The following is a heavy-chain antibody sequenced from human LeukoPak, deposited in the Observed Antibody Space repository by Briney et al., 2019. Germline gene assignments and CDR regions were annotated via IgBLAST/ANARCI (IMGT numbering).Heavy chain of an antibody. D-gene: IGHD3-10*01. J-gene: IGHJ4*02. V-gene: IGHV5-51*01. CDR2: IYPVESDT. Sequence: GESLKISCKGSGYIFINYWIAWVRQMPGKGLEWMGIIYPVESDTTYSPSFQGQVTISVDKSISTAYLQWSSLKASDTAMYYCARGNYGSGRYYLDYWGQGTLVTVSS. CDR3: ARGNYGSGRYYLDY. CDR1: GYIFINYW.